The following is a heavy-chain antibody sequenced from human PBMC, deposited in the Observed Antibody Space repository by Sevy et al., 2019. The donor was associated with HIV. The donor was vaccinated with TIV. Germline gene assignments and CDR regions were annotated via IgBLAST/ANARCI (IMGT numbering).Heavy chain of an antibody. CDR1: GFSFTNYA. D-gene: IGHD1-26*01. V-gene: IGHV3-23*01. CDR2: ISRTAAYT. J-gene: IGHJ4*02. CDR3: AKDSTLGPTTPDY. Sequence: GGSLRLSCAASGFSFTNYAMSWVRQAPGKGLEWVSAISRTAAYTYYADSVKGRFTISRDNSKNTIYLQMNSLRAEDTATYFCAKDSTLGPTTPDYWGQGFLVTVSS.